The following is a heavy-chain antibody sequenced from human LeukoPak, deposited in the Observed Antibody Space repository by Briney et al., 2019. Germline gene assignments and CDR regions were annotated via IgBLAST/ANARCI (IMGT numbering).Heavy chain of an antibody. CDR2: IYHSGST. D-gene: IGHD6-13*01. V-gene: IGHV4-38-2*02. J-gene: IGHJ5*02. CDR1: GYSITSGYY. CDR3: ARAGFDSSFWYDHDGGDWFDP. Sequence: SETLSLTCTVSGYSITSGYYWGWIRQPPGKGLEWIGSIYHSGSTYYNPSLKSRVTISLDTSKNQFSLKLSSVTAADTAVYYCARAGFDSSFWYDHDGGDWFDPWGQGTLVTVSS.